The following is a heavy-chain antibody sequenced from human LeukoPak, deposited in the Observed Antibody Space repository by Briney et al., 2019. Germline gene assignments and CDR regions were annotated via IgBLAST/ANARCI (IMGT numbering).Heavy chain of an antibody. CDR1: GGSISSSSYY. J-gene: IGHJ4*02. D-gene: IGHD3-22*01. V-gene: IGHV4-39*07. CDR2: IYYSGST. Sequence: PSETLSLTCTVSGGSISSSSYYWGWIRQPPGKGLEWIGSIYYSGSTYYNPSLKSRVTISVDTSKNQFSLKLSSVTAADTAVYYCARFDSSGYYCPYWGQGTLVTVSS. CDR3: ARFDSSGYYCPY.